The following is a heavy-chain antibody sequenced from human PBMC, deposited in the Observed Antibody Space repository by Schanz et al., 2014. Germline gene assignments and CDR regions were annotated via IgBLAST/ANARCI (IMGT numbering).Heavy chain of an antibody. D-gene: IGHD2-2*01. Sequence: QVHLVESGGGVVQPGGSLRLSCAASGFTMITYAMHWVRQPPGKGLEWVAIITYDGSNTYHADSVKGRFTISRDNSKNTLYLQMNSLRAEDTAVYYCIRGDIMVVPVAHFWGQGILVTVSS. CDR1: GFTMITYA. V-gene: IGHV3-30*04. CDR3: IRGDIMVVPVAHF. CDR2: ITYDGSNT. J-gene: IGHJ4*02.